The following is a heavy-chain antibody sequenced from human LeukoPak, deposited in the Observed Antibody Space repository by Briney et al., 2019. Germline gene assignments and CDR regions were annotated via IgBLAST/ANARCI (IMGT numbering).Heavy chain of an antibody. J-gene: IGHJ6*03. CDR3: ARDFCSGGGCYSFNYYYYMDV. V-gene: IGHV3-30*02. D-gene: IGHD2-15*01. CDR1: EFTFRSYG. Sequence: PGGSLRLSCAASEFTFRSYGMHWVRQAPGKGLEWVAFMKYDGSNEYYADSVKGRFTVSRDNSKNTLYLQVSSLRAEDTAVYYCARDFCSGGGCYSFNYYYYMDVWGKGTTVTVSS. CDR2: MKYDGSNE.